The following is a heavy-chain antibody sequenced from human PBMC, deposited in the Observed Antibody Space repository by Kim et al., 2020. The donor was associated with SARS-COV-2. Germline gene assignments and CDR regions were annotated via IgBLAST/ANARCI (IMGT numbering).Heavy chain of an antibody. J-gene: IGHJ3*02. CDR3: ARGGTIKNAFDI. V-gene: IGHV4-59*09. Sequence: NHNPTLKSRVTIPPDTSKNQFSLKLSSVTTADTAVYYCARGGTIKNAFDIWGQGTMVTASS. D-gene: IGHD3-10*01.